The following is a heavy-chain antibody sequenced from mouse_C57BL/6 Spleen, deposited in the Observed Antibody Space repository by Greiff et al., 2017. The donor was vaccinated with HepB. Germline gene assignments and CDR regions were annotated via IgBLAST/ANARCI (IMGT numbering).Heavy chain of an antibody. Sequence: VQLVESGPELVKPGASVKISCKASGYAFSSSWMNWVKQRPGKGLEWIGRIYPGDGDTNYNGKFKGKATLTADKSSSTAYMQLSSLTSEDSAVYFCARVNYYYGSSFYFDYWGQGTTLTVSS. D-gene: IGHD1-1*01. CDR3: ARVNYYYGSSFYFDY. V-gene: IGHV1-82*01. CDR1: GYAFSSSW. CDR2: IYPGDGDT. J-gene: IGHJ2*01.